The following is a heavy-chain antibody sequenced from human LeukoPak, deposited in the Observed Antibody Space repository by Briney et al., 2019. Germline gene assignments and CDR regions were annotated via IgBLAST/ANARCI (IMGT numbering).Heavy chain of an antibody. CDR1: GFTFSSYA. V-gene: IGHV3-30-3*01. J-gene: IGHJ4*02. CDR3: AKAPRYYYDSSGYPYYFDY. CDR2: ISYDGSNK. D-gene: IGHD3-22*01. Sequence: PGGSLRLSCAASGFTFSSYAMHWVRQAPGKGLEWVAVISYDGSNKYYADSVKGRFTISRDNSKNTLYLQMNSLRAEDTAVYYCAKAPRYYYDSSGYPYYFDYWGQGTLVTVSS.